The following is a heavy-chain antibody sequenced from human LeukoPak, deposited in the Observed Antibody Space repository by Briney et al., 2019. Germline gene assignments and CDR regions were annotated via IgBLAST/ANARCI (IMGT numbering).Heavy chain of an antibody. J-gene: IGHJ4*02. V-gene: IGHV5-51*01. CDR2: VYPGDSDT. CDR1: WYSFTRLW. Sequence: GEPLKIPWKGSWYSFTRLWIGLVRQGPGKGLGWVGIVYPGDSDTRYSPSFQGQVTISADKSISTAYLQWSSLKASDTAMYYCARRPYDILTGSHYFDYWGQGTLVTVSS. D-gene: IGHD3-9*01. CDR3: ARRPYDILTGSHYFDY.